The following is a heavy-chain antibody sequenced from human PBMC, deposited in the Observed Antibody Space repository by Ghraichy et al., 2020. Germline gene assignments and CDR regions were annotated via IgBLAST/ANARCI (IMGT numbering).Heavy chain of an antibody. J-gene: IGHJ4*02. D-gene: IGHD3-3*01. Sequence: LSLTCAASGFTFSNAWMTWVRQAPGKGLEWVGRIKGKTDDGTTDYAAPVRGRFTISRDNSKNTLYLQMDSLKTEDTAVYYCATPRLFWSGYYDYWGQGTLVTVSS. CDR2: IKGKTDDGTT. CDR3: ATPRLFWSGYYDY. CDR1: GFTFSNAW. V-gene: IGHV3-15*01.